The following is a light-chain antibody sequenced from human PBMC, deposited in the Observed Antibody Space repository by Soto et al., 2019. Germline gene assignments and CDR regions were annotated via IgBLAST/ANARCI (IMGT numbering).Light chain of an antibody. Sequence: QSAPSLSIASGERSSLSCRASQSVGSYLAWYQQKPGQAPRLLIYDASNRATGIPARFSGSGSGTDFTLTLSSLEPEDFTVYSCQQGNNWAFGQGTKVAIK. J-gene: IGKJ1*01. V-gene: IGKV3-11*01. CDR1: QSVGSY. CDR3: QQGNNWA. CDR2: DAS.